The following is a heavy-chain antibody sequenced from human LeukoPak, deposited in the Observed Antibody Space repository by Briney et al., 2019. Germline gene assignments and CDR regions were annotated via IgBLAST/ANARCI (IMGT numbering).Heavy chain of an antibody. J-gene: IGHJ4*02. CDR3: ARDESSRDDSGGYHY. V-gene: IGHV4-4*07. CDR1: GDTINPYH. CDR2: VHMSGST. D-gene: IGHD3-22*01. Sequence: PSETLSLTCTVSGDTINPYHWTWIRQPAGKGLEWIGRVHMSGSTNYNPSLWSRAAISMDNSKNQFSLKVNSVTAADTGVYYCARDESSRDDSGGYHYWGQGTLVTVSS.